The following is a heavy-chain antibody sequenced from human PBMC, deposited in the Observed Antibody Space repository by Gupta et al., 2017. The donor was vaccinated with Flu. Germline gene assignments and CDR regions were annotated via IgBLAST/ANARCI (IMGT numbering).Heavy chain of an antibody. CDR1: GFTFSSYS. V-gene: IGHV3-21*01. D-gene: IGHD6-13*01. CDR3: ARVLRISIAAAGTHNWFDP. CDR2: ISSSSSYI. Sequence: EVQLVESGGGLVKPGGSLRLSCAASGFTFSSYSMNWVRQAPGKGLEWVSSISSSSSYIYYADSVKGRFTISRDNAKNSLYLQMNSLRAEDTAVYYCARVLRISIAAAGTHNWFDPWGQGTLVTVSS. J-gene: IGHJ5*02.